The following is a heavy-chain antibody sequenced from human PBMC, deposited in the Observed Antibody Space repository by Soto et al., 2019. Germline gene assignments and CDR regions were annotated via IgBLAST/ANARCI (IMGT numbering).Heavy chain of an antibody. CDR3: ARDEVVSAATYYYYGMDG. D-gene: IGHD2-2*01. J-gene: IGHJ6*02. CDR1: GFTFSSCW. CDR2: IKQDGSEK. V-gene: IGHV3-7*01. Sequence: GGSLRLACAASGFTFSSCWMSWVRQAPRQGLEQVANIKQDGSEKYYVDSVKGRFTISRDNAKNSLYLQMHSLRTEDTAVYYCARDEVVSAATYYYYGMDGWGQGTTVTVSS.